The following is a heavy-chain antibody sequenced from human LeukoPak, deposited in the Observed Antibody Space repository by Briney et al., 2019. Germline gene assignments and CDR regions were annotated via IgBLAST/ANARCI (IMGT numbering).Heavy chain of an antibody. V-gene: IGHV3-7*03. CDR1: GFTFSSYW. J-gene: IGHJ5*02. Sequence: GGSLRLSCVASGFTFSSYWMSWVRQAPGKGLEWVANIMQDGSQKYYVDSVKGRFTISRDNAKNSLYLQMNSLRAEDTAVYYCARQYFGRGNNWFDPWGQGTLVTVSS. CDR3: ARQYFGRGNNWFDP. D-gene: IGHD3-9*01. CDR2: IMQDGSQK.